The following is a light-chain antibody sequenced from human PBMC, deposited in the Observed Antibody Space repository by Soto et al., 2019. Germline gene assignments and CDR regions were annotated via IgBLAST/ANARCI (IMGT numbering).Light chain of an antibody. CDR3: EAWDDSLNGYV. J-gene: IGLJ1*01. Sequence: QSVLTQPPSASGTPGQTVTMSCSGSNSNIGTNPVNWYQQFPGTAPTVLIFGNNQRPSGVPDRFSGSKSGTSASLAMSGLQSEDEADHFCEAWDDSLNGYVFGTGTKVTVL. V-gene: IGLV1-44*01. CDR1: NSNIGTNP. CDR2: GNN.